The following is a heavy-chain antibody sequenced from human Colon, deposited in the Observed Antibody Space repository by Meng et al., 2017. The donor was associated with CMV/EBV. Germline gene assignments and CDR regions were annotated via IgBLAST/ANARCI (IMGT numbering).Heavy chain of an antibody. CDR1: GFTFNDYS. J-gene: IGHJ5*02. CDR2: ISSNGRTI. Sequence: ASGFTFNDYSMSWIRQAPGKGLEWISYISSNGRTIYYADSVRGRFTISRDNARNSLFLQMNTLSADDTAVYYCVRTPAAATGWFDPWGQGTLVTVSS. D-gene: IGHD6-13*01. V-gene: IGHV3-11*01. CDR3: VRTPAAATGWFDP.